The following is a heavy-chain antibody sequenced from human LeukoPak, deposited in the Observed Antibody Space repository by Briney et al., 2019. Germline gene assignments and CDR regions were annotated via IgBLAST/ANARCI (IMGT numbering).Heavy chain of an antibody. CDR2: IRYDGSNK. CDR3: AKDHYDISTGYYIMWGYFDY. V-gene: IGHV3-30*02. D-gene: IGHD3-9*01. J-gene: IGHJ4*02. Sequence: PGGSLRLSCAASGFTFSSYGMHWVRQAPGKGLEWVAFIRYDGSNKYDADSVKGRFTISRDNSKNTLYLQMNSLRAEDTAVYYCAKDHYDISTGYYIMWGYFDYWGQGTLVTVPS. CDR1: GFTFSSYG.